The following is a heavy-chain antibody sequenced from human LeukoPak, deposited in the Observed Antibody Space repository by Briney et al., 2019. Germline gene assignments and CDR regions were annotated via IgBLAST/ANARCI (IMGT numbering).Heavy chain of an antibody. Sequence: GGSLRLSCAASGFTFSTYAMNWVRQAPGKGLEWVAVISYDGSNKYYADSVKGRFTISRDNSKNTLYLQMNSLRAEDTAVYYCARTSRINRYSSSFLDYWGQGTLVTVSS. CDR3: ARTSRINRYSSSFLDY. V-gene: IGHV3-30-3*01. CDR1: GFTFSTYA. J-gene: IGHJ4*02. CDR2: ISYDGSNK. D-gene: IGHD6-6*01.